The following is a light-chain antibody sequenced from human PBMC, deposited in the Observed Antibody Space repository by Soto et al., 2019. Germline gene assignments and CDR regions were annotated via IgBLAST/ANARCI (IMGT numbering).Light chain of an antibody. J-gene: IGLJ1*01. CDR3: SSYAGSSNV. CDR1: SSDVGGYNY. V-gene: IGLV2-8*01. CDR2: EVN. Sequence: QSVLTQPPPASGSPGQSVALSRPGNSSDVGGYNYVSWYQQHPGKAPKLMIYEVNKRPSGVPDRFSGSKSGNTASLTVSGLQAEDEADYYCSSYAGSSNVFGTGTKVTVL.